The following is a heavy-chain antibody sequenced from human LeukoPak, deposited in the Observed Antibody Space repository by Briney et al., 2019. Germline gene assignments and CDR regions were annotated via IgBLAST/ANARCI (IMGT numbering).Heavy chain of an antibody. D-gene: IGHD3-22*01. CDR1: GFTFSSYA. J-gene: IGHJ4*02. CDR2: LSGSGGSP. V-gene: IGHV3-23*01. CDR3: ARDRPNYYGSDGHYYRRDGDY. Sequence: GGSLRLSCAASGFTFSSYAMSWVRQAPGKGLEWVSSLSGSGGSPYYADPVKGRFTITRENSKNTLYLQMHSLRAEDTAAYYCARDRPNYYGSDGHYYRRDGDYWGRGTLVSVSS.